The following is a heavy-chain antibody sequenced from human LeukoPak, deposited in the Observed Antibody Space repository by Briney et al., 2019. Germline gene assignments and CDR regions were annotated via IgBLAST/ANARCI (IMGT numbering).Heavy chain of an antibody. Sequence: PGGSLRLSCAASGFTFSSYGMHWVRQAPGKGLEWVAFIRYDGSNKYYADSVKGRFTISRDNSKNTLYLQMNSLRAEDTAVYYCARRYYDFWSGYYGDAFDIWGQGTMVTVSS. CDR3: ARRYYDFWSGYYGDAFDI. V-gene: IGHV3-30*02. CDR1: GFTFSSYG. J-gene: IGHJ3*02. CDR2: IRYDGSNK. D-gene: IGHD3-3*01.